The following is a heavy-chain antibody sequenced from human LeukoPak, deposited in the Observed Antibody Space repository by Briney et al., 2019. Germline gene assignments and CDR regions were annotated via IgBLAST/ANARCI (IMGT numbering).Heavy chain of an antibody. CDR2: IYYSGST. J-gene: IGHJ4*02. Sequence: SETLSLTCTVSGGSISSYYWSWIRQPPGKGLEWIGFIYYSGSTHYNPSLKSRVTISVDTSQNQFSLKLSSVTAADTAVYYCARDRALGSGKYYFDYWGQGTLVTVSA. V-gene: IGHV4-59*01. D-gene: IGHD3-16*01. CDR3: ARDRALGSGKYYFDY. CDR1: GGSISSYY.